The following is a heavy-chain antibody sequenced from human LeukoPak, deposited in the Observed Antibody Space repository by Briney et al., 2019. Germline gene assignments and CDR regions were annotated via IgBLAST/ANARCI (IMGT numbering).Heavy chain of an antibody. J-gene: IGHJ6*03. Sequence: PGGSLRLSCAASGFTFSNAWMSWVRQAPGKGLEWVGRIKSKTDGGTTDYAAPVKGRFTISRDDSKNTLYLQMNSLKTEDTAVYYCTAVMGYYYYMDVWGKGTTVTISS. V-gene: IGHV3-15*01. CDR2: IKSKTDGGTT. CDR1: GFTFSNAW. D-gene: IGHD3-16*01. CDR3: TAVMGYYYYMDV.